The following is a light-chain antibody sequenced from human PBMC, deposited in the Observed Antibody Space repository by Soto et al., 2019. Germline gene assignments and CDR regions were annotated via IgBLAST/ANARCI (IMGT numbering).Light chain of an antibody. CDR1: QDITNY. CDR3: QHYDHLPIT. J-gene: IGKJ5*01. CDR2: DAS. V-gene: IGKV1-33*01. Sequence: DIQMTQSPSSLSASVGDRVTITCQASQDITNYLNWYQQKPGKAPRLLLYDASSLETGVPSRFSASGSGTDFTFTISSLQPEDIATYYCQHYDHLPITFGQGTRLEMK.